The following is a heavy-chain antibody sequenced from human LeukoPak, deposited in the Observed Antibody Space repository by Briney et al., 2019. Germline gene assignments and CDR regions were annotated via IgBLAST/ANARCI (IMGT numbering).Heavy chain of an antibody. CDR3: AKDIGVYGGDAFDI. CDR2: ISGSGGSA. D-gene: IGHD4/OR15-4a*01. V-gene: IGHV3-23*01. Sequence: TGGSLRLSCAASGFTFSSYAMSWVRQAPGKGLEWVSAISGSGGSAYYADSVKGRLTISRDNSKNSLYLQMNSLGAEDTALYYCAKDIGVYGGDAFDIWGQGTMVTVSS. CDR1: GFTFSSYA. J-gene: IGHJ3*02.